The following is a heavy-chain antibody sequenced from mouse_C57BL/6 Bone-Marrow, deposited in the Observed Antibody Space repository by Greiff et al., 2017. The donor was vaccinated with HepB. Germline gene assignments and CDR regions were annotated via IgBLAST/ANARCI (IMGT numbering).Heavy chain of an antibody. CDR1: GYTFTSYW. J-gene: IGHJ4*01. D-gene: IGHD2-14*01. CDR2: IYPSDSET. V-gene: IGHV1-61*01. CDR3: ARGVRRSMDY. Sequence: QVQLQQPGAELVRPGSSVKLSCKASGYTFTSYWMDWVKQRPGQGLEWIGNIYPSDSETHYNQKFKDKATLTVDKSSRAAYMQLSSLTSEDSAVYYCARGVRRSMDYWGQGTSVTVSS.